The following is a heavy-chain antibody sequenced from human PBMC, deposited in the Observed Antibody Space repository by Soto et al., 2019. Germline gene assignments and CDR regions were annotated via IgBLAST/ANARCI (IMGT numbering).Heavy chain of an antibody. J-gene: IGHJ4*02. D-gene: IGHD1-26*01. CDR3: PRGGAMGVDY. CDR1: GFTFNTHW. Sequence: EVQLVESGGGVIQPGGSLRLSSKTSGFTFNTHWRHWVRPAPGKGLVRVSRIYFAGITTNYAYSVKGRLTVSRDNAKNTVYLHVNTLRYADTAVYYCPRGGAMGVDYWGQGTLVTVSS. V-gene: IGHV3-74*01. CDR2: IYFAGITT.